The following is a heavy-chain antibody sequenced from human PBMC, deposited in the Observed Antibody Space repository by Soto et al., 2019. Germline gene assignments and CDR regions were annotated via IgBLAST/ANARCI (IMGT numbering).Heavy chain of an antibody. CDR3: ATSVVPKAFDI. J-gene: IGHJ3*02. CDR2: ISAYNGNT. D-gene: IGHD2-15*01. V-gene: IGHV1-18*01. CDR1: DYSFTRCG. Sequence: KDACSASDYSFTRCGISYVRQAPGQGLEWMGWISAYNGNTNYAQKLQGRVTMTTDTSTSTAYMELRSLRSDDTAVYYCATSVVPKAFDIWGAGTMVTVSS.